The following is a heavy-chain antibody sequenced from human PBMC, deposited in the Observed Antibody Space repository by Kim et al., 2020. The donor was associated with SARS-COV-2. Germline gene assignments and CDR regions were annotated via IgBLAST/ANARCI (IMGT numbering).Heavy chain of an antibody. CDR2: ISYDGSNK. D-gene: IGHD3-10*01. Sequence: GGSLRLSCAASGFTFSSYAMHWVRQAPGKGLEWVAVISYDGSNKYYADSVKGRFTISRDNSKNTLYLQMNSLRAEDTAVYYCASSPRGVRGVIIKGVDYWGQGTLVTVSS. J-gene: IGHJ4*02. V-gene: IGHV3-30*04. CDR1: GFTFSSYA. CDR3: ASSPRGVRGVIIKGVDY.